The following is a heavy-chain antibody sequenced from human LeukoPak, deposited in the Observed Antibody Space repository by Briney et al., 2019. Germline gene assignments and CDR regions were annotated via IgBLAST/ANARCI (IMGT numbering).Heavy chain of an antibody. Sequence: MSGGSLRLSCAASGFTFSDYYMSWIRQAPGKGLEWVSYISSSGSTIYYADSVKGRFTISRDNAKNSLYLQMNSLRAEDTAVYHCAKCRDGHNPWVWGPKSYYYMDVWGKGTTVTVSS. V-gene: IGHV3-11*01. CDR2: ISSSGSTI. D-gene: IGHD5-24*01. J-gene: IGHJ6*03. CDR1: GFTFSDYY. CDR3: AKCRDGHNPWVWGPKSYYYMDV.